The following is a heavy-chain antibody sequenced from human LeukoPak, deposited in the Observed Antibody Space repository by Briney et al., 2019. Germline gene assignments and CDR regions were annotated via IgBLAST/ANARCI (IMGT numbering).Heavy chain of an antibody. CDR2: ISGSGGST. CDR1: GFTFSSYG. V-gene: IGHV3-23*01. Sequence: GGTLRLSCAASGFTFSSYGMNWVRQAPGKGLEWVSGISGSGGSTYYADSEKGRFTISRDNSKNTLYLQMNSLRAEDTAVYYCAKSIGTLNAFDIWGQGTMVTVSS. D-gene: IGHD3-22*01. J-gene: IGHJ3*02. CDR3: AKSIGTLNAFDI.